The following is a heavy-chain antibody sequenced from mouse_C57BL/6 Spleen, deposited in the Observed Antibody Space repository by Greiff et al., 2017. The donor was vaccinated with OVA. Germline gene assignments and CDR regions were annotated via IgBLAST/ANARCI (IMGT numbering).Heavy chain of an antibody. CDR1: GFTFSDYY. Sequence: EVKLVESEGGLVQPGSSMKLSCTASGFTFSDYYMAWVRQVPETGLEWVANINDDGSSTYYLDTVKSRFIISRDNAKNILYLQMSILKSEDTATYYCARGEDSSNSWFAYWGQGTLVTVSA. CDR2: INDDGSST. J-gene: IGHJ3*01. V-gene: IGHV5-16*01. D-gene: IGHD2-5*01. CDR3: ARGEDSSNSWFAY.